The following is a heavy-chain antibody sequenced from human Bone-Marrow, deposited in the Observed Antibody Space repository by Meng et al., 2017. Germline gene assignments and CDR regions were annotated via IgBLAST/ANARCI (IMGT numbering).Heavy chain of an antibody. V-gene: IGHV3-15*04. CDR3: ATGAAAADH. D-gene: IGHD6-13*01. J-gene: IGHJ4*02. CDR1: GVSFPDAW. Sequence: EVQLVGVAGGSVKPGGSLGLSFVGSGVSFPDAWRRWVRQAPGKGLEWVGRIETKSEGGPADYAAPVKGRFSISRDDSKNTLYLQMNTLISEDTGVYFCATGAAAADHWGQGTLVTVSS. CDR2: IETKSEGGPA.